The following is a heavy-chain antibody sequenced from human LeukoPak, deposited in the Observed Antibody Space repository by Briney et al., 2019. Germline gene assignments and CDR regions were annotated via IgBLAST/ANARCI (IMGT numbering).Heavy chain of an antibody. CDR2: MYYSGTT. D-gene: IGHD1-26*01. CDR1: GGSISSSSYY. J-gene: IGHJ4*02. V-gene: IGHV4-39*07. Sequence: SETLSLTCTVSGGSISSSSYYCGWIRQPPGKGLEWIGSMYYSGTTYYNPSLKSRVTVSVDTSKNQFSLKLSSVTAADTAVYYCARVVVGALFDYWGQGTLVTVSS. CDR3: ARVVVGALFDY.